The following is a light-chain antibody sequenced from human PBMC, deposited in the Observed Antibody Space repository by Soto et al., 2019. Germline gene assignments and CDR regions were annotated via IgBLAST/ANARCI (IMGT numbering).Light chain of an antibody. J-gene: IGKJ2*01. CDR3: MQALQTPLYT. V-gene: IGKV2-28*01. Sequence: DIVMTQSPLSLPVTPGEPASISCRSSQSLLHSNGYNYLDWYLQKPGQSPQLLIYLGSNRASGXPXRXXGSESGTDFTLKISRVEAEDVGVYYCMQALQTPLYTFGQGTKLEIK. CDR2: LGS. CDR1: QSLLHSNGYNY.